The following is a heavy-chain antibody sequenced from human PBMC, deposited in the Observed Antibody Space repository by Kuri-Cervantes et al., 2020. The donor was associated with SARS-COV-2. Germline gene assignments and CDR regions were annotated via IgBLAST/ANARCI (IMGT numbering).Heavy chain of an antibody. CDR3: ASIVTGDSSGYY. V-gene: IGHV3-53*01. Sequence: GGSLRLSCTASGFTFGDYAMSWVRQAPGKGLEWVSVIYSGGSTYYADSVKGRFTISRDNSKNTLYLQMNSLRAEDTAVYYCASIVTGDSSGYYWGQGTLVTVSS. D-gene: IGHD3-22*01. J-gene: IGHJ4*02. CDR2: IYSGGST. CDR1: GFTFGDYA.